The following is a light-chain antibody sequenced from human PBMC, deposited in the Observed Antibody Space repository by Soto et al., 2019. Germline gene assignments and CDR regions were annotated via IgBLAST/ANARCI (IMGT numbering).Light chain of an antibody. J-gene: IGKJ3*01. Sequence: EIVLTQSPGTLSLSPGERATLSCRASQSVNSDYLAWYKQKPGQAPRLLIYAASSRATGIPDRFSGSGSGTDFTLTITRLEPEDFAVYYCQQYGGSPFTFGPGTKVDI. V-gene: IGKV3-20*01. CDR3: QQYGGSPFT. CDR1: QSVNSDY. CDR2: AAS.